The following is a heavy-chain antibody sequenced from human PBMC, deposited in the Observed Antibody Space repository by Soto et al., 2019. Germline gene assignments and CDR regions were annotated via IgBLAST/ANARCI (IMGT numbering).Heavy chain of an antibody. Sequence: QVQLLKSGAEVKKPGSSVKVSCKASGGTFSSYAISWVRQAPGQGLEWMGGIIPIFGTANYAQKFQGRVTITADESTSTAYMELSSLRSEDTAVYYCAAPTTVTTRYYYYGMDVWGQGTTVTVSS. V-gene: IGHV1-69*01. CDR2: IIPIFGTA. J-gene: IGHJ6*02. D-gene: IGHD4-17*01. CDR1: GGTFSSYA. CDR3: AAPTTVTTRYYYYGMDV.